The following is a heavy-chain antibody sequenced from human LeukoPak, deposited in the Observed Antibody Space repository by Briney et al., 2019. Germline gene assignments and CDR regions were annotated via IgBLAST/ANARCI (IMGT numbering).Heavy chain of an antibody. CDR3: ARYPRSYYYDSSGLPGIYYYYLDV. D-gene: IGHD3-22*01. Sequence: ASVKVSCKASGGTFSSYAISWARQAPGQGLEWMGGIIPIFGTANYAQKFQGRVTMTTDTSTSTAYMELRSLRSDDTAVYYCARYPRSYYYDSSGLPGIYYYYLDVWGRGTTVTVSS. J-gene: IGHJ6*03. CDR2: IIPIFGTA. CDR1: GGTFSSYA. V-gene: IGHV1-69*05.